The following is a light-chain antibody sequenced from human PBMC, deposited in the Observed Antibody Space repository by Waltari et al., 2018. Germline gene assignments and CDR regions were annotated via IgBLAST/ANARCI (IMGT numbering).Light chain of an antibody. CDR2: KNG. J-gene: IGLJ3*02. V-gene: IGLV1-47*01. CDR3: AAWDDTLSGHWV. Sequence: QSVLTQAPSASGTPGQRVTISCSGSSSNIGSHNVQWYQQLPGTAPKLLIYKNGQRPSGVPDRFSGSKFGTSASLAISGLRSEDEADYFCAAWDDTLSGHWVFGGGTKLTVL. CDR1: SSNIGSHN.